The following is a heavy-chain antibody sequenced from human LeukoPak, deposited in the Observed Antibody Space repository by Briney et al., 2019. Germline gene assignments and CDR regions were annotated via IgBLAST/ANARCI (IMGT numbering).Heavy chain of an antibody. J-gene: IGHJ5*02. Sequence: GGSLRLSCAASGFTFSSYAMHWVRQAPGKGLEWGAVISYDGSNKYYADSVKGRFTISRDNSKNTLYLQMNSLRAEDTAVYYCARVPLGYCSSTSCLNWFDPWGQGTLVTVSS. CDR3: ARVPLGYCSSTSCLNWFDP. CDR1: GFTFSSYA. D-gene: IGHD2-2*01. V-gene: IGHV3-30*04. CDR2: ISYDGSNK.